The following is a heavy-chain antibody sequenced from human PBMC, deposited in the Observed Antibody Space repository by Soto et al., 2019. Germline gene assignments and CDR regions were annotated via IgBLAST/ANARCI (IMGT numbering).Heavy chain of an antibody. CDR3: ARDLRGPLGYCSSTSCSSLDY. Sequence: ASVKVSCKASGYTFTSYGISWVRQAPGQGLEWMGWISAYNGNTNYAQKLQGRVTMTTDTSTSTAYMELRSLRSDDTAVYYCARDLRGPLGYCSSTSCSSLDYWGQGTLVTVS. CDR2: ISAYNGNT. CDR1: GYTFTSYG. J-gene: IGHJ4*02. V-gene: IGHV1-18*01. D-gene: IGHD2-2*01.